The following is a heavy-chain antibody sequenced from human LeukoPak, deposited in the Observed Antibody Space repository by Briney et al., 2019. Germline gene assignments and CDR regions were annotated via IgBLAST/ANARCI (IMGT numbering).Heavy chain of an antibody. Sequence: PSETLSLTCAVSGGSISSGGYSWSWIRQPPGKGLEWIGYIYHSGSTYYNPSLKSRVTISVDRSKNQFSLKLTSVTAADTAVYFCARAIPDRRDCSSTSCSRAGRWFDPWGQGTLVTVSS. CDR2: IYHSGST. CDR3: ARAIPDRRDCSSTSCSRAGRWFDP. J-gene: IGHJ5*02. CDR1: GGSISSGGYS. D-gene: IGHD2-2*01. V-gene: IGHV4-30-2*01.